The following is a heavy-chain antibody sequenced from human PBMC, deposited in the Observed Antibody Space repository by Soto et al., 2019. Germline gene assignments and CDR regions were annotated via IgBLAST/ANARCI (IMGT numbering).Heavy chain of an antibody. CDR2: IYRAADK. J-gene: IGHJ4*02. V-gene: IGHV2-5*02. CDR3: AHRPSYCSGGSCYSGFDY. Sequence: QITLKESGPTLVKPTQTLTLTCTFSGFSLSTSGVGVGWMSQPPGTALEWLALIYRAADKRYSPSLKSRLTITKDASKNLVVLTMTNMDPVDTATYYCAHRPSYCSGGSCYSGFDYWGQGTLVTVSS. D-gene: IGHD2-15*01. CDR1: GFSLSTSGVG.